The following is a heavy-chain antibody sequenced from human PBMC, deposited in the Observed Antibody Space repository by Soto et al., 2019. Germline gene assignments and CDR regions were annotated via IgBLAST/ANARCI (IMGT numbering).Heavy chain of an antibody. CDR2: IYWDNDK. J-gene: IGHJ6*03. D-gene: IGHD2-15*01. CDR1: GFSLRKSGVG. CDR3: AHRQDVNYMDV. Sequence: SGPTLVNPTQTLTLTCTFSGFSLRKSGVGVHWIRQPPGRALEWLAVIYWDNDKRYSPSLKSRLTITKDTSKNQVVLTMTDMDSVDTATYYCAHRQDVNYMDVWGKGTTVTVSS. V-gene: IGHV2-5*02.